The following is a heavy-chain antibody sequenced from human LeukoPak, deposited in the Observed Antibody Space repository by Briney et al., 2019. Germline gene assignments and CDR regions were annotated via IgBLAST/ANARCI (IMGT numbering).Heavy chain of an antibody. CDR3: ARGPYSGYTLRPLDY. D-gene: IGHD5-12*01. J-gene: IGHJ4*02. CDR2: IYTGGSS. CDR1: GGSISSYY. Sequence: SETLSLTCTVSGGSISSYYWSWIRQPAGKGLEWLGRIYTGGSSNYNPSLKSRVTISLDTSKNQFSLKLTSVIAADTAVYYCARGPYSGYTLRPLDYWGQGTLVTVSS. V-gene: IGHV4-4*07.